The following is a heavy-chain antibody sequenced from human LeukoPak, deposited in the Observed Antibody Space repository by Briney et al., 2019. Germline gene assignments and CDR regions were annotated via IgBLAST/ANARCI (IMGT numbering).Heavy chain of an antibody. CDR2: ITSSGSVI. CDR1: GFTFSSYE. CDR3: ARVGVDGSGTYGDY. J-gene: IGHJ4*02. D-gene: IGHD3-10*01. Sequence: GGSLRLSCAVSGFTFSSYEMNWVRQAPGKRLEWVSYITSSGSVIYYADPVKGRFTISRDNAKNSLYLQMNSLRAEDTAVYYCARVGVDGSGTYGDYWGQGTLVTVSS. V-gene: IGHV3-48*03.